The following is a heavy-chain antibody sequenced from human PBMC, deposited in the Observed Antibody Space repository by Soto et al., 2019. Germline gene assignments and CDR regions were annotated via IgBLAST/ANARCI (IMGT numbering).Heavy chain of an antibody. V-gene: IGHV3-43*01. J-gene: IGHJ3*02. Sequence: GGSLRLSCAASGFTFDDYTMHWVRQAPGKGLEWVSLISWDGGSTYYADSVKGRFTISRDNSKNSLYLQMNSLRTEDTALYYCAKVSGSGSYDAFDIWGQGTMVTVSS. CDR3: AKVSGSGSYDAFDI. CDR2: ISWDGGST. D-gene: IGHD3-10*01. CDR1: GFTFDDYT.